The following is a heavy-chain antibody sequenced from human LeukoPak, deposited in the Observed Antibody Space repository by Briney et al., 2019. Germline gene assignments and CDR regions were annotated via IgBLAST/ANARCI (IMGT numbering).Heavy chain of an antibody. J-gene: IGHJ4*02. V-gene: IGHV3-23*01. CDR3: AKEPYGDSGLVLGS. D-gene: IGHD4-17*01. CDR2: ISRSGGST. Sequence: GGSLRLSSAASGFTFKNYAMNWVRQSPGRGLEWVSGISRSGGSTYYADSVKGWFTISRDNSKNTLFLQMNSLRADDTAVYYCAKEPYGDSGLVLGSWGQGTLVTVSS. CDR1: GFTFKNYA.